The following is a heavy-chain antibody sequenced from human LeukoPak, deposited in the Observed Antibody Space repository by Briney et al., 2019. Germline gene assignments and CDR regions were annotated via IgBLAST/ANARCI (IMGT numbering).Heavy chain of an antibody. J-gene: IGHJ5*02. CDR2: ISGSGGST. CDR1: GFTFSSYA. D-gene: IGHD3-10*01. V-gene: IGHV3-23*01. CDR3: AKSGTRLWFGEYSTWFDP. Sequence: GGSLRLSCAASGFTFSSYAMSCVRQAPGKGLEWVSAISGSGGSTYYADSVKGRFTISRDNAKNTLYLQMNSLRAEDTAVYYCAKSGTRLWFGEYSTWFDPWGQGTLVTVSS.